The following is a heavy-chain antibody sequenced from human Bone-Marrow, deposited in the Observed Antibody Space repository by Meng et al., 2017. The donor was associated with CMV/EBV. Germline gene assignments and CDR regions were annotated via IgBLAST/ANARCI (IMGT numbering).Heavy chain of an antibody. J-gene: IGHJ5*02. CDR1: GGTFSSYT. D-gene: IGHD3-10*01. Sequence: SVKVSCKASGGTFSSYTISWVRQAPGQGLEWMGRIIPILGIANYAQKFQGRVTITADKSTSTAYMELRSLRSENTAVYYCARDRMVRGVANWFDPWGQGTLVTVSS. CDR2: IIPILGIA. CDR3: ARDRMVRGVANWFDP. V-gene: IGHV1-69*04.